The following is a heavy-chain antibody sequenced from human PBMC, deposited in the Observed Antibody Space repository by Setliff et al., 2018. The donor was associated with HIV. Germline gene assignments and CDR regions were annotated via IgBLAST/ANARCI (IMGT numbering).Heavy chain of an antibody. Sequence: PGGSLKISCKGSGYSFTSYWIGWVRQMPGRGLEWRGIIYPGDSDTRYSPSFQGQVTISADKSISTAYLQWSSLKASDTAMYYCARHLEPYYDFWSGYYGHSFDPWGQGTLVTVSS. CDR2: IYPGDSDT. CDR3: ARHLEPYYDFWSGYYGHSFDP. J-gene: IGHJ5*02. V-gene: IGHV5-51*01. CDR1: GYSFTSYW. D-gene: IGHD3-3*01.